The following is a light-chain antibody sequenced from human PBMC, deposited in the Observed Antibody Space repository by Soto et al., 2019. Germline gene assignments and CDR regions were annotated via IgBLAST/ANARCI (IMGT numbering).Light chain of an antibody. J-gene: IGLJ1*01. CDR2: EVS. Sequence: QSALTQPASVSGSPGQSITISCTGTSSDVGGYNYVSWYQQHPGKAPKLMIYEVSNRPSGVSNRFSGSKSGNTASLTISGLHAEDEADYYCSSYTSSSTYVFGTGTK. V-gene: IGLV2-14*01. CDR1: SSDVGGYNY. CDR3: SSYTSSSTYV.